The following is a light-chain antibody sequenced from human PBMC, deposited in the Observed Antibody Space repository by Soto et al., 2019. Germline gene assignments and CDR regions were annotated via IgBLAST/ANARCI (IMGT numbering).Light chain of an antibody. V-gene: IGLV2-14*01. Sequence: QSALTQPASVSGSPGQSFTISCTGTSRDVGDYNYVSWYQQHPGKAPKLMIYDVSNRPSGVSNRFSGSKSGSTASLTISGLQADDEADYYCSSYTSSSTRVFGTGTKLTVL. J-gene: IGLJ1*01. CDR1: SRDVGDYNY. CDR3: SSYTSSSTRV. CDR2: DVS.